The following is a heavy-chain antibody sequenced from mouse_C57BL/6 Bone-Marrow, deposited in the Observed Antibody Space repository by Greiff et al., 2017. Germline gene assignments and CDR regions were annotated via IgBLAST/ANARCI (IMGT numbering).Heavy chain of an antibody. J-gene: IGHJ3*01. CDR3: ARPYYDYDETWLAY. V-gene: IGHV1-18*01. D-gene: IGHD2-4*01. CDR1: GYTFTDYN. Sequence: VQLQQSGPELVKPGASVKIPCKASGYTFTDYNMDWVKQSHGKSLEWIGDINPNNGGTIYNQKFKGKATLTVDKSSSTAYMELRSLTSEDTAVYYCARPYYDYDETWLAYWGQGTLVTVSA. CDR2: INPNNGGT.